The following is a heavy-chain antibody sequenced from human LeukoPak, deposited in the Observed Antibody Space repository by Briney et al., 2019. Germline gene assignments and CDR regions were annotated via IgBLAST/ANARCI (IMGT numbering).Heavy chain of an antibody. D-gene: IGHD3-10*01. J-gene: IGHJ4*02. Sequence: SETLSLTCTVSGGSTSDSSYHWGCIRQPPGKGLEWIGSIYYSGTTYYRPSLKSRVTISVDTSKNQLSLKLTSVTAADTAVHYCAREVASSVHYWGQGTLVTVSS. V-gene: IGHV4-39*01. CDR2: IYYSGTT. CDR1: GGSTSDSSYH. CDR3: AREVASSVHY.